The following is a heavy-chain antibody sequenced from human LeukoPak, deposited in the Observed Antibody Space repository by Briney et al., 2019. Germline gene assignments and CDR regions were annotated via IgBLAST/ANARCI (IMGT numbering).Heavy chain of an antibody. J-gene: IGHJ5*02. CDR2: ISSSSTI. CDR3: ARSSMYDSSGYPQP. CDR1: GFTFSSYS. Sequence: PGGSLRLSCAASGFTFSSYSMNWVRQAPGKGLEWVSYISSSSTIYYADSVKGRFTISRDNAKNSLYLQMNSLRAEDTAVYYCARSSMYDSSGYPQPWGQGTLVTVSS. V-gene: IGHV3-48*01. D-gene: IGHD3-22*01.